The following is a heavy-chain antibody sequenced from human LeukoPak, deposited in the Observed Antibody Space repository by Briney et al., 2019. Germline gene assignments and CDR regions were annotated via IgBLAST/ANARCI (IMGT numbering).Heavy chain of an antibody. Sequence: ASVKVSCKASGYTFSSHGYTWVRQAPGQGLEWMGWISAYNGNTDYAQKFQGRVTMTTDTPTSTAYMELRSLRSDDTAVYFCARAYYHDTSSYQGFDFWGQGTLVTVSS. J-gene: IGHJ4*02. V-gene: IGHV1-18*01. D-gene: IGHD3-22*01. CDR2: ISAYNGNT. CDR3: ARAYYHDTSSYQGFDF. CDR1: GYTFSSHG.